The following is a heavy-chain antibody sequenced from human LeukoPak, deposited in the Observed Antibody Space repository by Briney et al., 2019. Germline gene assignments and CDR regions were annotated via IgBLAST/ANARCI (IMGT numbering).Heavy chain of an antibody. CDR1: GCGFTSCW. V-gene: IGHV5-51*01. Sequence: GAALKISSKGSGCGFTSCWIGWGRQRPGKGMGWMGIVYTGESDTRNRTSFQGRVTITADKYISNAYLQWSSLKASDTSMYYCARLRSGGTIIAADYWGQGTLVTVSS. J-gene: IGHJ4*02. D-gene: IGHD6-13*01. CDR2: VYTGESDT. CDR3: ARLRSGGTIIAADY.